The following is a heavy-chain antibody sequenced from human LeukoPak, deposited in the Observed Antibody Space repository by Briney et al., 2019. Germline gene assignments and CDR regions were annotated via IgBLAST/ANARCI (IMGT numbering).Heavy chain of an antibody. V-gene: IGHV4-59*12. Sequence: PSETLSLTCTVSADSISSYYWTWIRQPPGKGLEWIGFIYHSGSTNYHPSLKSRVTISVDKSKNQFSLKLSSVTAADTAVYYCARFLEGPWGQGTLVTVSS. CDR1: ADSISSYY. CDR2: IYHSGST. J-gene: IGHJ5*02. CDR3: ARFLEGP.